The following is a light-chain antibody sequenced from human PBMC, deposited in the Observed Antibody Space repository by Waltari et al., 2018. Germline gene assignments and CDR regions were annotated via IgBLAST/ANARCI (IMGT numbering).Light chain of an antibody. CDR3: CSYAGLNIWL. CDR2: EGY. V-gene: IGLV2-23*01. CDR1: TSVVGRYKF. Sequence: QPPLTHPASVSGPLGQPSTIPCPGITSVVGRYKFASWYQQHPGKAPKLMIYEGYKRPSGVSNRFSGSKSGNTASLTISGLQAEDEADYYCCSYAGLNIWLFGGGTKLTVL. J-gene: IGLJ3*02.